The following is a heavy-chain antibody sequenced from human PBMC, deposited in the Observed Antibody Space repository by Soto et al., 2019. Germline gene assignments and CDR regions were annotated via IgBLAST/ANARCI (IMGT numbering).Heavy chain of an antibody. CDR2: IIYDGSTK. V-gene: IGHV3-30*18. CDR1: GFTFSSYG. J-gene: IGHJ4*02. Sequence: QVQLVESGGGVVQPGRSLRLSCAASGFTFSSYGMHWVRQAPGKGLEWVAVIIYDGSTKYYADSVKGRFPISRDNSKSTLYLQMNSLRAEDTAVYYCAKDRMGAGVRGYFDYWGQGTLVTVSS. CDR3: AKDRMGAGVRGYFDY. D-gene: IGHD3-10*01.